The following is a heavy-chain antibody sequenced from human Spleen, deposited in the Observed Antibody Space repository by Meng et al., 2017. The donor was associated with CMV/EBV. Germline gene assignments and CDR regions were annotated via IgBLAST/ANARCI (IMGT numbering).Heavy chain of an antibody. CDR2: INYSGST. Sequence: SETLSLTCSVSGDSISSSSYYWGWIRQPPGKGLQWIGSINYSGSTYYNPSLKSRVTISADTSKNQFSLKLSSVTAADTATYYCARDISEGTTTYYFDSWGQGILVTVSS. J-gene: IGHJ4*02. CDR1: GDSISSSSYY. V-gene: IGHV4-39*07. CDR3: ARDISEGTTTYYFDS. D-gene: IGHD4-17*01.